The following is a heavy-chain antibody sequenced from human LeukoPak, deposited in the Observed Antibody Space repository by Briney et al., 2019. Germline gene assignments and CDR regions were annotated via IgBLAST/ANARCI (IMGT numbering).Heavy chain of an antibody. CDR2: ITDSGTNT. CDR3: AKDRYYYDSSGYYYYFDY. CDR1: GFTFRSYA. D-gene: IGHD3-22*01. Sequence: GGSLRLSCAVSGFTFRSYAMNWVRQAPGKGLEWVSVITDSGTNTYYGDSVKGRFTVSRDNSKNTLYLQMNSLRAEDTAVYYCAKDRYYYDSSGYYYYFDYWGQGTLVTVSS. J-gene: IGHJ4*02. V-gene: IGHV3-23*01.